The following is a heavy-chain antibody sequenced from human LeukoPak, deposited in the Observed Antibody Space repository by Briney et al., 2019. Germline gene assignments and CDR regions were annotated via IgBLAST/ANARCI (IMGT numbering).Heavy chain of an antibody. CDR3: ARAPGYRGFLDY. CDR2: ISSSSSYI. D-gene: IGHD5-18*01. Sequence: GGSLRLSCAVSGFTFSSYNMNWVRQAPGKGLEWVSFISSSSSYIYYVDSVKGRFTISRDNAKNSLYLQMNSLRAEDTAVYYCARAPGYRGFLDYWGQGNLVTVSS. CDR1: GFTFSSYN. J-gene: IGHJ4*02. V-gene: IGHV3-21*01.